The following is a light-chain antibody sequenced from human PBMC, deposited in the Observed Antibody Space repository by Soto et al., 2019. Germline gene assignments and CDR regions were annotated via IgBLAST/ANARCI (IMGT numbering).Light chain of an antibody. V-gene: IGLV2-14*01. CDR3: SSFTSSFTSM. Sequence: QSVLTQPASVSGSPGQSITISCTGTSSDIGYYDYVSWYQHHSGKAPKLIIYEVNNRPSGVSNRFSGSKSGNTASLTISDLQAEDEADYYCSSFTSSFTSMFGGGTKLTVL. J-gene: IGLJ3*02. CDR2: EVN. CDR1: SSDIGYYDY.